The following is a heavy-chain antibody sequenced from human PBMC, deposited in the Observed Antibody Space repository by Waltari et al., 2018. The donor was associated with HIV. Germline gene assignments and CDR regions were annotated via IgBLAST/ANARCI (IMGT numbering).Heavy chain of an antibody. D-gene: IGHD3-10*01. CDR3: FIQPRGTGGYYFVGGGY. Sequence: EVEVVESGGGLIKPGGSLRLSCRAPGRTFSYVWVNWFRQSPGKGLEGVGRVKKQTEGGATDYAAPVQGRFTVSRDDSQYTAFLQLNSLKAEDTGVYYCFIQPRGTGGYYFVGGGYWGQGTPVIVSA. J-gene: IGHJ4*02. V-gene: IGHV3-15*01. CDR2: VKKQTEGGAT. CDR1: GRTFSYVW.